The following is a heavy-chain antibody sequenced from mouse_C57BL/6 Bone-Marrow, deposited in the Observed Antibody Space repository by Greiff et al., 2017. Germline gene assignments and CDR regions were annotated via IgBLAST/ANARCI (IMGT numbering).Heavy chain of an antibody. CDR2: IYPGNSDT. J-gene: IGHJ1*03. V-gene: IGHV1-5*01. CDR1: GYTFTSYW. CDR3: THYGSSFYWYFDV. Sequence: EVQLQQSGPVLARPGASVPMSCKTSGYTFTSYWMHWVKQRPGQGLEWIGAIYPGNSDTSYNQKFKGKAKLTAVTSASTAYMELSSLTNEDSAVYYCTHYGSSFYWYFDVWGTGTTVTVSS. D-gene: IGHD1-1*01.